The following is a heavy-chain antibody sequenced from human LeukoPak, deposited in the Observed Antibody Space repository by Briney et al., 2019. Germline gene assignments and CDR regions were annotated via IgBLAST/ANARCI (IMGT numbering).Heavy chain of an antibody. V-gene: IGHV3-30*02. J-gene: IGHJ4*02. D-gene: IGHD3-16*01. Sequence: PGGSLRLSCAASGFTFSSYGMHWVRQAPGRGLEWVAFIRYDGSSKYYADSVKGRFTISRDNSKNTLYLQMNSLRAEDTAVYYCAKDSIPSYDYVWGSYPYYFDYWGQGTLVTVSS. CDR2: IRYDGSSK. CDR3: AKDSIPSYDYVWGSYPYYFDY. CDR1: GFTFSSYG.